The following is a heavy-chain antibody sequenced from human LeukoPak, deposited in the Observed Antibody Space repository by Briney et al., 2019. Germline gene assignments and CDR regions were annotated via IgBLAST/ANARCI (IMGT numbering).Heavy chain of an antibody. Sequence: SQTLSLTCAISGDSVSNNSAAWNWIRQSPSRGLEWLGRTYYRSKWYNDYAVSVKGRITINPDTSKNQFSLQLNSVTPEDTAVYYCARDGYSSTWYVFDYWGQGTLVTVSS. CDR2: TYYRSKWYN. CDR1: GDSVSNNSAA. D-gene: IGHD6-13*01. V-gene: IGHV6-1*01. J-gene: IGHJ4*02. CDR3: ARDGYSSTWYVFDY.